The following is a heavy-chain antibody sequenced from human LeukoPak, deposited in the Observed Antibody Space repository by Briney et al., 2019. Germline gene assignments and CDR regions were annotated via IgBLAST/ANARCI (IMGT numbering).Heavy chain of an antibody. D-gene: IGHD3-10*01. Sequence: SQTLSLTCAISGDSLSSNSAGWTWIRQSPSRGLEWLGRTYYKSKWYNDYAVSVRSRITINPDTSKNQVSLQLSSVTPEDTAVYYCAGGSGSYFSCWGQGTLVTVSS. J-gene: IGHJ4*02. CDR3: AGGSGSYFSC. CDR2: TYYKSKWYN. CDR1: GDSLSSNSAG. V-gene: IGHV6-1*01.